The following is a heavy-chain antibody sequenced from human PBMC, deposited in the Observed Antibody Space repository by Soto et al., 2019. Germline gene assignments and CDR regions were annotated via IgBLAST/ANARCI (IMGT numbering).Heavy chain of an antibody. D-gene: IGHD6-19*01. CDR3: ATSRISIAVAGETEYYFDY. Sequence: ASVKVSCKASGYICTVYYMHWVLQSPLQGLDWMGCINPNSGDTNYTQKFQGWVTMTRDTSISTAYMELSRLRSDDTAVYYCATSRISIAVAGETEYYFDYWGQGTLVTVSS. J-gene: IGHJ4*02. CDR1: GYICTVYY. V-gene: IGHV1-2*04. CDR2: INPNSGDT.